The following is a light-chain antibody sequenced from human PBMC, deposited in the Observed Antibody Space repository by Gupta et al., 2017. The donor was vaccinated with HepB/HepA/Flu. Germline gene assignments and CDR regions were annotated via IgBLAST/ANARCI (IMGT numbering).Light chain of an antibody. Sequence: EIVLTQSPGTLSLSPGERATLSCRASQTVSNSYVAWYQQAPGQAPRLLISGASSRATGIPDRFSGSGPGTDFTLTISRLEPEDFAMYYCQQYGSSPLTFGGGSKVEI. V-gene: IGKV3-20*01. CDR1: QTVSNSY. CDR2: GAS. CDR3: QQYGSSPLT. J-gene: IGKJ4*01.